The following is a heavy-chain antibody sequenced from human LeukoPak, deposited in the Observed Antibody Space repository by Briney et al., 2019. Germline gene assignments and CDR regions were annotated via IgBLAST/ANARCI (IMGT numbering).Heavy chain of an antibody. CDR3: ARVRDDYGALDY. Sequence: SETLSLTCAVYGGSFSGYYWSWIRQPPGKGLEWIGEINHSGSTNYNPSLKSRVTISVDTSKTQFSLKLSSVTAADTAVYYCARVRDDYGALDYWGQGTLVTVSS. D-gene: IGHD4-17*01. CDR2: INHSGST. V-gene: IGHV4-34*01. CDR1: GGSFSGYY. J-gene: IGHJ4*02.